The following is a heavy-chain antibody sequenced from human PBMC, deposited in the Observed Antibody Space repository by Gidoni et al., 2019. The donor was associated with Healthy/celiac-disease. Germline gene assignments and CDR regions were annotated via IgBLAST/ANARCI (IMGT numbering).Heavy chain of an antibody. CDR2: IWYDGSNK. Sequence: QVQLVASGGGVVQPGRSLRLSCAASGFTFSSYGMHWVRQAPGKGLEWVAVIWYDGSNKYYADSVKGRFTISRDNSKNTLYLQMNSLRAEDTAVYYCARGVTIQGYYYYGMDVWGQGTTVTVSS. CDR3: ARGVTIQGYYYYGMDV. J-gene: IGHJ6*02. D-gene: IGHD3-3*01. CDR1: GFTFSSYG. V-gene: IGHV3-33*01.